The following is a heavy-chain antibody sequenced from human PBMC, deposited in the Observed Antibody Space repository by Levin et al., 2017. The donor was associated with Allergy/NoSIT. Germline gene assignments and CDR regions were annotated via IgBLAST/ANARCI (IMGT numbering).Heavy chain of an antibody. CDR1: GGIFNNYA. Sequence: SVKVSCKASGGIFNNYAISWVRQAPGQGLEWMGGIIPLFGTTNYPQRFQGRVTIVADESTSTVYMELSSLTSEDTAMYYCARDIRPYYHDSSAYGPFDYWGQGTLVTVSS. D-gene: IGHD3-22*01. CDR2: IIPLFGTT. V-gene: IGHV1-69*13. CDR3: ARDIRPYYHDSSAYGPFDY. J-gene: IGHJ4*02.